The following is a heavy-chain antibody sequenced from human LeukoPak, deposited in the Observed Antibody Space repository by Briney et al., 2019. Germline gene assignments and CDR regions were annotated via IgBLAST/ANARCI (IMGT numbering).Heavy chain of an antibody. CDR2: ISADGGST. J-gene: IGHJ4*02. V-gene: IGHV3-23*01. CDR1: GFTFSTYA. CDR3: AKALYGDYGRFDY. Sequence: GGSLRLSCVASGFTFSTYAMDWVRQAPGKGLEWVSVISADGGSTYYADSVKGRFTISRDNSKNTLYLQMNSLRAEDTAVYYCAKALYGDYGRFDYWGQGTLVTVSS. D-gene: IGHD4-17*01.